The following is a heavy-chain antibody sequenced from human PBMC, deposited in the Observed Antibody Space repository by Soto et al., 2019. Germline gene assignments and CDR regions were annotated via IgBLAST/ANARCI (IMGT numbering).Heavy chain of an antibody. CDR1: GFTFSSYG. Sequence: GGSLRLSCAASGFTFSSYGMHWVRQAPGKGLEWVAVISYDGSNKYYADSVKGRFTISRDNSKNTLYLQMNSLRAEDTAVYYCAREYDSSGYYSKAYGMDVWGQGTTVTVSS. CDR3: AREYDSSGYYSKAYGMDV. D-gene: IGHD3-22*01. V-gene: IGHV3-30*03. CDR2: ISYDGSNK. J-gene: IGHJ6*02.